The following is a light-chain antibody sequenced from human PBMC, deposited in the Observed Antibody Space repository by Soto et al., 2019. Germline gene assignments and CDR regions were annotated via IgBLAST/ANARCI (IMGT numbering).Light chain of an antibody. CDR3: GTWDSRLRVVV. V-gene: IGLV1-51*01. CDR2: DNN. Sequence: QSVLTQPPSVSAAPRQKVTISCSGSSSNIGNNYVSWYHRVPGTAPKLLIYDNNERPSEIPDRFSGSKSGTSATLDITGLQTGDEGDYYCGTWDSRLRVVVFGGGTKVTVL. CDR1: SSNIGNNY. J-gene: IGLJ2*01.